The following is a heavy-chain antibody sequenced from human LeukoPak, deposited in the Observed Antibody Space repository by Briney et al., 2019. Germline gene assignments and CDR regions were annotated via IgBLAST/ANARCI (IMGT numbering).Heavy chain of an antibody. Sequence: SSQTLSLTCTVSGGSISSGDYYWSWIRQPPGKGLEWIGYIYYSGSTYYNPSLKSRVTISVDTSKNQFSLKLSSVTAADTAVYYCARASLKHYYDSSGYRYAFDIWGQGTMVTVSS. CDR2: IYYSGST. CDR3: ARASLKHYYDSSGYRYAFDI. V-gene: IGHV4-30-4*01. J-gene: IGHJ3*02. CDR1: GGSISSGDYY. D-gene: IGHD3-22*01.